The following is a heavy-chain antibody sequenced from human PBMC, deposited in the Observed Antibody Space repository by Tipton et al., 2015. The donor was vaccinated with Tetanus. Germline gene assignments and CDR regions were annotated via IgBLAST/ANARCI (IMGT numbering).Heavy chain of an antibody. CDR2: IYYIGST. V-gene: IGHV4-59*12. Sequence: TLSLTCTVSGGSISSYYWSWIRQPPGKGLEWIGYIYYIGSTNYSPSLKSRVTISVDTSKNQFSLKLTSVTAADTAVYFCARDFRGNGDGWYWDYWGQGTLVTVSS. J-gene: IGHJ4*02. CDR3: ARDFRGNGDGWYWDY. D-gene: IGHD6-19*01. CDR1: GGSISSYY.